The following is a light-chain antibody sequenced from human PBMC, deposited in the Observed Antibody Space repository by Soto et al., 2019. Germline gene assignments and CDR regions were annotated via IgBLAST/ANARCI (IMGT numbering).Light chain of an antibody. CDR2: EVS. V-gene: IGLV2-14*01. CDR3: TSYTTISTLA. CDR1: SSDVGGYNY. Sequence: QSALTQPASVSGSPGQSITISCTGTSSDVGGYNYVSWYQQHPGKVPKLMIYEVSYRPSGVSNRFSGSKSGNTASLTISGLHAEDEADYYCTSYTTISTLAFGGGTKLTVL. J-gene: IGLJ3*02.